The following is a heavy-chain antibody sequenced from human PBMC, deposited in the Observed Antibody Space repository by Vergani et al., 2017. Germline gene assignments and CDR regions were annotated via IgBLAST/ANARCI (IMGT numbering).Heavy chain of an antibody. V-gene: IGHV4-34*01. Sequence: QVQLHQWGAGLLKPSETLSLTCAVYGGSFSAYYWSWIRQPPGKGLEWVGEINHSGSTNYNPSLKSRVTISVDTSKNQFSLKLSSVTAADTAVYYCARGFPFYCDYLYYYYYYMDVWGKGTTVSVSS. J-gene: IGHJ6*03. CDR1: GGSFSAYY. CDR2: INHSGST. D-gene: IGHD4-17*01. CDR3: ARGFPFYCDYLYYYYYYMDV.